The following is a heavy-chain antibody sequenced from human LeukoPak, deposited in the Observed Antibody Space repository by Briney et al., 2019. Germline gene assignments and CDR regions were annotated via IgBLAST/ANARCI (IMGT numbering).Heavy chain of an antibody. J-gene: IGHJ4*02. D-gene: IGHD5-18*01. CDR2: INTDGSST. Sequence: GGSLRLSCATSGFTFSSYWMHWVRQAPGKGLVWVSRINTDGSSTSYADSVKGRFTISRGNAKNTLYLQMNSLRAEDTAVYYCARARIQLWFDYWGQGTLVTVSS. CDR3: ARARIQLWFDY. V-gene: IGHV3-74*01. CDR1: GFTFSSYW.